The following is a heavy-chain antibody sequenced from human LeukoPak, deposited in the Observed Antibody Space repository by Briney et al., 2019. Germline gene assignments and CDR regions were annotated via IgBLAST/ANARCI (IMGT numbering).Heavy chain of an antibody. D-gene: IGHD4-17*01. CDR3: ARYGASPAHVDY. CDR2: ISPSRST. CDR1: GVSISSFY. V-gene: IGHV4-4*09. J-gene: IGHJ4*02. Sequence: SETLSLTCTVSGVSISSFYWSWIRQPPGKGLEWLACISPSRSTKYNPSLTGRVTISSATTQSQLSLKRSSVTAADTAMYYCARYGASPAHVDYWGQGTLVTVSS.